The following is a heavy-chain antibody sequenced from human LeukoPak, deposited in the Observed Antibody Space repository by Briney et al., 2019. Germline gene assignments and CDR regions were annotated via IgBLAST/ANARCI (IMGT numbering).Heavy chain of an antibody. D-gene: IGHD2-21*02. CDR2: ISPYDGDT. J-gene: IGHJ5*02. Sequence: GASVKVSCKASGYTFCIYGISWVRQAPGQGLEWMAWISPYDGDTNYAQKFEGRVTMTTETSTNTAYMELRSLRSDDTAIYYCARDYCTRGGDCYKEDLFDPWGQGTLVTVSA. CDR3: ARDYCTRGGDCYKEDLFDP. V-gene: IGHV1-18*01. CDR1: GYTFCIYG.